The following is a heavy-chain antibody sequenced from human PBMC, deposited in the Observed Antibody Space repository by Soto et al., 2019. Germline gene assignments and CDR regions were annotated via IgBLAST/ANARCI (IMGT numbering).Heavy chain of an antibody. CDR3: AREYYDFWSGYQSPGYYYMDV. V-gene: IGHV3-33*01. J-gene: IGHJ6*03. Sequence: GGSLRLSCAASGFTFSSYGMHWVRQAPGKGLEWVAVIWYDGSNKYYADSVKGRFTISRDNSKNTLYLQMNSLRAEDTAVYYCAREYYDFWSGYQSPGYYYMDVWGKGTTVTVSS. CDR1: GFTFSSYG. CDR2: IWYDGSNK. D-gene: IGHD3-3*01.